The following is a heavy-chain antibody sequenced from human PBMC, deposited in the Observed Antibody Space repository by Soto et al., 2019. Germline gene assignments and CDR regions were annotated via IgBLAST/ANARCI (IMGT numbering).Heavy chain of an antibody. V-gene: IGHV3-74*01. J-gene: IGHJ6*02. Sequence: PGGSLRLSCAASGFTFSSYWMHWVRQAPGKGLVWVSRINIDGSSTTYADSVKGRFTISRDNAKNTLYLQMNSLRAEDTAVYYCARGGEYYSYYYGMDVWGQGTTVTVS. CDR3: ARGGEYYSYYYGMDV. CDR1: GFTFSSYW. D-gene: IGHD3-16*01. CDR2: INIDGSST.